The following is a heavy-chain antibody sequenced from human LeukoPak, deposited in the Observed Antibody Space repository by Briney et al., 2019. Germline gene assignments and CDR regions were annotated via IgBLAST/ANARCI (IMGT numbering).Heavy chain of an antibody. V-gene: IGHV5-51*01. J-gene: IGHJ6*02. Sequence: GESLKISCRGSGYTFTNYWIGWVRQLPGKGLEWMGIIYPGDSDARYSPSFQGQVTISADKSSSSAYLQWSSLKASDTAMYYCARGGCGSSICNYGLDVWGQGTTVTVSS. CDR3: ARGGCGSSICNYGLDV. CDR1: GYTFTNYW. CDR2: IYPGDSDA. D-gene: IGHD2-21*01.